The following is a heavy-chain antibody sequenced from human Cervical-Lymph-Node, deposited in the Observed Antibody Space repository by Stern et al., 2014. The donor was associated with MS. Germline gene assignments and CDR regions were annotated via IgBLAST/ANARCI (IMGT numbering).Heavy chain of an antibody. Sequence: VQLVQSGAEVKEPGSSVKVSCKASGGTFSRPPITWVRQAPGQGLEWLGGIIPMFATATHAQKFQGRLTITADKSTSITYMELSSLIFEDTAVYYCASIIVATGYWGQGTLVTVSS. CDR1: GGTFSRPP. CDR2: IIPMFATA. V-gene: IGHV1-69*06. J-gene: IGHJ4*02. D-gene: IGHD2-21*01. CDR3: ASIIVATGY.